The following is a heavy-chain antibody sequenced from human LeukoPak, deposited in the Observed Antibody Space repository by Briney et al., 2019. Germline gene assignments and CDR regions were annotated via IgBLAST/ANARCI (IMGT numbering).Heavy chain of an antibody. V-gene: IGHV1-46*01. Sequence: ASVKVSCKASGYTFTSYYMYWVRQAPGQGLEWMGIINPSGGSTSYAQKFQGRVTMTKDTSTSTVYMELSSLRSEDTAVYYCARDDYDSSGYYYGGFWGQGTLVTVSS. J-gene: IGHJ4*02. D-gene: IGHD3-22*01. CDR1: GYTFTSYY. CDR2: INPSGGST. CDR3: ARDDYDSSGYYYGGF.